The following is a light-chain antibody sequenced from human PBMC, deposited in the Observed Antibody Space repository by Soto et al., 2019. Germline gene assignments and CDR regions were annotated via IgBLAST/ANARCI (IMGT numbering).Light chain of an antibody. J-gene: IGKJ1*01. CDR1: QSVSSNY. CDR2: GAS. Sequence: EIVLTQSPGTLSLSPGERAILSCRASQSVSSNYLAWYQQKPGQAPRLLIYGASSRATGIPDRFSGSGSGTDFSLTISRLEPEDFAVYNCQQYGSSPTTFGQGTKVEIK. CDR3: QQYGSSPTT. V-gene: IGKV3-20*01.